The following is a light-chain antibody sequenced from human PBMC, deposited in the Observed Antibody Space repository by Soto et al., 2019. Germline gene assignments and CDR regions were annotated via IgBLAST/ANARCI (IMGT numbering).Light chain of an antibody. CDR2: EAS. Sequence: DIQMTQSPSSLSASVGDRVTITCRASQSISSYLNWYQQKPGKAPNLLIYEASTLPSGVPTRFSGGGSGTDFTLTIRSLQPEVFATYYCQQVNGYPSTFGGGTKVEN. CDR3: QQVNGYPST. J-gene: IGKJ4*01. CDR1: QSISSY. V-gene: IGKV1-39*01.